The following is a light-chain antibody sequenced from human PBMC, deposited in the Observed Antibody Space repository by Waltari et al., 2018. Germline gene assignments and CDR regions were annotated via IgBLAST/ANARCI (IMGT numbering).Light chain of an antibody. CDR1: SSNIGSNT. CDR2: SNN. CDR3: AAWDDSLNGL. J-gene: IGLJ3*02. Sequence: QSVLTQPPSASGTPGQSVTISCSGSSSNIGSNTVNWDPQLPGTAPKLLIYSNNQRPSGVPDRFSGSKSGTSASLAISGLQSEDEADYYCAAWDDSLNGLFGGGTKLTVL. V-gene: IGLV1-44*01.